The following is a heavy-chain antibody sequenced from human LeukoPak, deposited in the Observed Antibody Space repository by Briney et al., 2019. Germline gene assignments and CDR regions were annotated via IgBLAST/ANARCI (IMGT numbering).Heavy chain of an antibody. CDR1: GGSMSSDISF. J-gene: IGHJ4*02. D-gene: IGHD1-26*01. CDR3: ARIDRNIQYNTGRDK. V-gene: IGHV4-39*07. Sequence: SETLSLICTVSGGSMSSDISFWAWVRQPPEKGLEWFGTIFYSGRPYHNPSLKSRDTISVDTSKNQYSLKLSSVSAADTAMYYCARIDRNIQYNTGRDKWGGGTLVTVSS. CDR2: IFYSGRP.